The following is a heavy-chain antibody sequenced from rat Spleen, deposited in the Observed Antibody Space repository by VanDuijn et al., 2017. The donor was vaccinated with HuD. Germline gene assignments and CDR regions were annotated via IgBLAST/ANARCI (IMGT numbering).Heavy chain of an antibody. CDR2: ISTGGGGT. CDR1: GFIFSKYG. J-gene: IGHJ3*01. CDR3: TTDWDYYSSYIPRFAY. Sequence: EVHLVESGGGLVQPGRSLKLSCAASGFIFSKYGMAWVRQTPTKGLEWVASISTGGGGTYYRDSVKGRFTISRDNARSTQYLQMDSLRPEDTATYYCTTDWDYYSSYIPRFAYWGQGTLVTVSS. D-gene: IGHD1-2*01. V-gene: IGHV5-27*01.